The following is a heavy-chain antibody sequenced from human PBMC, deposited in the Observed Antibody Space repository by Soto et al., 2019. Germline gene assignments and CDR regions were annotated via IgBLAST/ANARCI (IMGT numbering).Heavy chain of an antibody. CDR1: GFTFSNYA. Sequence: GGSLRLSCAASGFTFSNYAMSWVRQAPGKGLEWVSAIIVIFGRVYYAESLKGRFTISGDNSKNTVSLQMSSLRSEDTAVYYCARASPQQLGPGGFDYWGQGTLVTVSS. D-gene: IGHD6-13*01. CDR2: IIVIFGRV. V-gene: IGHV3-23*01. J-gene: IGHJ4*02. CDR3: ARASPQQLGPGGFDY.